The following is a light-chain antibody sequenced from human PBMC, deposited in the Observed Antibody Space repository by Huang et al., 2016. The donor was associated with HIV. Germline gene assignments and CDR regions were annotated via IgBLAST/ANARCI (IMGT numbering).Light chain of an antibody. CDR2: GTS. Sequence: EVVMTQSPATLSVSPGERATLSCRASQNVDSNLAWYQQRPGRAPRLLIFGTSTKATDVAARFTGSGSGTDFTLTINSRQSEDSAVYYYQQYDNWPPFTFGPGTNLEI. CDR1: QNVDSN. J-gene: IGKJ2*01. CDR3: QQYDNWPPFT. V-gene: IGKV3-15*01.